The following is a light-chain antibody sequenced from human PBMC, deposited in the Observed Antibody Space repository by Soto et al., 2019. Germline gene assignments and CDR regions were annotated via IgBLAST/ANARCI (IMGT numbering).Light chain of an antibody. V-gene: IGKV1-39*01. CDR1: QSISTY. J-gene: IGKJ1*01. CDR2: AAS. Sequence: DLQMTQSPSSLYASIGDRVTITCRASQSISTYLSWYQKKAGKAPKLLISAASTLRDGVPPRFSGSGSGTDFTLTISSLQPEDLAVYYCQKSYSSPRTFGQGTKVEIK. CDR3: QKSYSSPRT.